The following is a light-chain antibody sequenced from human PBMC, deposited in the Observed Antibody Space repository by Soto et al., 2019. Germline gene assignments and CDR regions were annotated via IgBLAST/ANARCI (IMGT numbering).Light chain of an antibody. CDR1: QSINNG. J-gene: IGKJ4*01. CDR2: KAS. CDR3: QQYDSYPFT. V-gene: IGKV1-5*03. Sequence: DIQMTQSPSTLSASEGNRVTITCRASQSINNGLAWYQQKPGKAPKLLISKASNLKSGVPSRSSGTGSGTEFTLTISSLQPDDFASYYCQQYDSYPFTFGGGTKVEI.